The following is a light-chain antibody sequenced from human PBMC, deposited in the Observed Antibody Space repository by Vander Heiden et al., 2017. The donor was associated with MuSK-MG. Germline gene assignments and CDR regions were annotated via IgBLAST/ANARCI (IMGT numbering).Light chain of an antibody. CDR3: HQYGFSAPVFT. J-gene: IGKJ3*01. V-gene: IGKV3-15*01. Sequence: EMLLAQPPATLPVSPGARATLSCRASQSISSSLAWYQQKPGQAPRLLIYGAATRATGIPARFSGSGSGTEFTLTISSLRSEDFAVYYCHQYGFSAPVFTFGHGTKVEIK. CDR1: QSISSS. CDR2: GAA.